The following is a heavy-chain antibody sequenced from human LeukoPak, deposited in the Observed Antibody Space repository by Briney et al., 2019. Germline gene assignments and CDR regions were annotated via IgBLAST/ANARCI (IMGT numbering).Heavy chain of an antibody. J-gene: IGHJ4*02. CDR1: GGPISSYY. V-gene: IGHV4-4*07. CDR3: AREAAIQGGYYLDY. Sequence: SETLSLTCTVSGGPISSYYWSWIRQPAGKGLEWIGRIYTSGSTNYNPSLKSRVTMSVDTSKNQFSLKLSSVTAADTAVYYCAREAAIQGGYYLDYWGQGTLVTVSS. CDR2: IYTSGST. D-gene: IGHD2-21*02.